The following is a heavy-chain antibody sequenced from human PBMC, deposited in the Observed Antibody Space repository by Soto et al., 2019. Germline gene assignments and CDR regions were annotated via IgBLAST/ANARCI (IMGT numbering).Heavy chain of an antibody. CDR1: GGSISSYY. D-gene: IGHD3-10*01. J-gene: IGHJ4*02. Sequence: SETLSLTCTVSGGSISSYYWSWIRQPPGKGLEWIGYIYYSGSTNYNPSLKSRVTISVDMSKNQFSLKLSSVTAADTAVFYCARVGKMVRGVIITAIFDYWGQGTLVTVSS. V-gene: IGHV4-59*01. CDR2: IYYSGST. CDR3: ARVGKMVRGVIITAIFDY.